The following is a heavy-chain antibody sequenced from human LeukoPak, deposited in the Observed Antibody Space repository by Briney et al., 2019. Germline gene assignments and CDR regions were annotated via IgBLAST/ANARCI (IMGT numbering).Heavy chain of an antibody. J-gene: IGHJ4*02. D-gene: IGHD6-13*01. V-gene: IGHV3-23*03. CDR3: AKDAGVAAGFFDN. Sequence: GGSLRLSCAASGFTSNNYAMSWVRQAPGKGLEWVSVIDGSGSSTFYVASVKGRFTISRDNSKSTLYLQLNNVRDEDTALYYCAKDAGVAAGFFDNWGQGTLVTVSS. CDR2: IDGSGSST. CDR1: GFTSNNYA.